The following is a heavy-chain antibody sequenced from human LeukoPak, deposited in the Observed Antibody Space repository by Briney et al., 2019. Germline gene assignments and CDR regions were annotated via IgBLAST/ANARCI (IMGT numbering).Heavy chain of an antibody. D-gene: IGHD6-13*01. CDR3: ARPKGEQQLDAPFDY. CDR2: IYPGDSDT. CDR1: GYSFTSYW. V-gene: IGHV5-51*01. Sequence: GESLKISCKGSGYSFTSYWIGWVRQMPGKGLESMGIIYPGDSDTRYSPSFQGQVTISADKSISTAYLQWSSLKASDTAMYYCARPKGEQQLDAPFDYWGQGTLVTVSS. J-gene: IGHJ4*02.